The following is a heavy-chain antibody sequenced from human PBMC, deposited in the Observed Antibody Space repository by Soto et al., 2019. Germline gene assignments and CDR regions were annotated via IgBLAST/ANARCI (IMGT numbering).Heavy chain of an antibody. J-gene: IGHJ6*02. D-gene: IGHD3-3*01. CDR3: AREPRGITIFGVGYYYGMDV. V-gene: IGHV1-18*01. Sequence: ASVKVSCKASGYTFTSYGISWVRQAPGQGLEWMGWISAYNGITNYAQKLQGRVTMTTDTSTSTAYMELRSLRSDDTAVYYCAREPRGITIFGVGYYYGMDVWGQGTTVTVSS. CDR2: ISAYNGIT. CDR1: GYTFTSYG.